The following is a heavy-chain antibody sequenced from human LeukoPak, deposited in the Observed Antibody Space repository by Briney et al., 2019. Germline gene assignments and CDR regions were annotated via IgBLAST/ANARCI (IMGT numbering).Heavy chain of an antibody. Sequence: GGSLRLSCAASGFTFGGYTMSWVRQAPGKGLEWLSYIRSSDSTTYYADSVKGRFTISRDNAKNSLYLQMDSLRVEDTAVYYCAKRADSSAHSFDYWGQGTLVTVSS. CDR1: GFTFGGYT. V-gene: IGHV3-48*04. J-gene: IGHJ4*02. CDR3: AKRADSSAHSFDY. D-gene: IGHD3-22*01. CDR2: IRSSDSTT.